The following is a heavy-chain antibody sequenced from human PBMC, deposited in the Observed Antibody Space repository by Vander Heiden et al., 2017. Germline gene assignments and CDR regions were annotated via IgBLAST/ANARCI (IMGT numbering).Heavy chain of an antibody. V-gene: IGHV2-26*01. CDR2: IFANDKN. CDR1: GFSLSNARMG. D-gene: IGHD6-19*01. J-gene: IGHJ6*02. CDR3: ARTIKTVAGRGGGLYYYYGMDV. Sequence: QVTLKESGPVLVKPTETLTLTCTVSGFSLSNARMGVSWIRQPPGKALEWLAHIFANDKNPDSTYLKRRLTIPKDTAKSKVVLTMTNMDPVDTATYYCARTIKTVAGRGGGLYYYYGMDVWGQGTTVTVSS.